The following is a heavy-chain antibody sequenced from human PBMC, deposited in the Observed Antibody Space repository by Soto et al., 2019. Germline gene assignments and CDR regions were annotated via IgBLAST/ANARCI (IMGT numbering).Heavy chain of an antibody. J-gene: IGHJ4*02. Sequence: QVQLVQSGAEVKKPGSSVKVSCKASGGTFSRYSITWVRQAPGQGLEWMGKIIPFLGVANSAQKFQGRVTITADTSASTGYMELSSLRSVDTAVYYCAGGYDRGGYYHYWGQGTLVTVSS. D-gene: IGHD3-22*01. CDR1: GGTFSRYS. V-gene: IGHV1-69*02. CDR2: IIPFLGVA. CDR3: AGGYDRGGYYHY.